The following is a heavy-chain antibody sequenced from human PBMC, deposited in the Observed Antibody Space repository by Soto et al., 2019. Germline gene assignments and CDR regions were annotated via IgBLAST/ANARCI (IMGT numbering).Heavy chain of an antibody. J-gene: IGHJ4*02. Sequence: SETLSLTCTVSGTSISSYYWSWIRQPPGKGLEWIADIHYSGTTNYNPSLASRVTLSVDTSKNQFSLKMTSVTAADRAMYFCARYNSYAIEHWGRGTLVTVSS. CDR3: ARYNSYAIEH. CDR2: IHYSGTT. V-gene: IGHV4-59*01. D-gene: IGHD2-8*01. CDR1: GTSISSYY.